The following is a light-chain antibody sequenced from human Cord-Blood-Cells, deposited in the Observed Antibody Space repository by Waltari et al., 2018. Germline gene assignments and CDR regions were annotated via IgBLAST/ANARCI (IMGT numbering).Light chain of an antibody. J-gene: IGLJ3*02. CDR2: SNN. CDR3: AAWDDSLNGWV. CDR1: RSTIGSNT. Sequence: QSVLTQPPSAPGTPGQRVTIACSGSRSTIGSNTVNWYQQLPGTAPKPLIYSNNQRPSGVPDRFSGSKSGTSASLAISGLQSEDEADYYCAAWDDSLNGWVFGGGTKLTVL. V-gene: IGLV1-44*01.